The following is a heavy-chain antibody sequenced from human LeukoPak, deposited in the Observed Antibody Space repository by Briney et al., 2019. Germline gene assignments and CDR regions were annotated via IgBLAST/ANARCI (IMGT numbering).Heavy chain of an antibody. J-gene: IGHJ5*02. CDR3: ARGYDSPNWFDP. D-gene: IGHD3-3*01. CDR1: GFTFSSYA. CDR2: ISYDGSNK. V-gene: IGHV3-30*07. Sequence: GRSLRLSCAASGFTFSSYAMHWVRQAPGKGLEWVAVISYDGSNKYYADSVKGRFTISRDNSKNTLYLQMNSLRAEDTAMYYCARGYDSPNWFDPWGQGTLVTVSS.